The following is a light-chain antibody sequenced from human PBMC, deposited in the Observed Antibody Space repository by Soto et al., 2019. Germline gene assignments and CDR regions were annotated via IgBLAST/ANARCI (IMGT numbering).Light chain of an antibody. CDR2: GAS. V-gene: IGKV3-20*01. Sequence: EIVLTQSPGTLSLSPGESATPSCLASQSVSGNYLAWYQQKPGQAPRLLIYGASNRATGIPDRFSGSGSGTDFTLTISRLEPEDFAVYYCQQYGSSGTFGQGTKVDIK. J-gene: IGKJ1*01. CDR3: QQYGSSGT. CDR1: QSVSGNY.